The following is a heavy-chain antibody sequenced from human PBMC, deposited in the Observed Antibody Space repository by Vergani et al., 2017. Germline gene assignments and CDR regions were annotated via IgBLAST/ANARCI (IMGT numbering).Heavy chain of an antibody. J-gene: IGHJ4*02. D-gene: IGHD5-24*01. CDR2: INPIDSKI. CDR3: TRHVPCSDGGGLHFDH. V-gene: IGHV5-51*01. Sequence: EVMLVQSGAEVKKPGESLKISCKYSESSFISNEIAWVRQMSGKGLQWMGNINPIDSKIAYSPSFQGQAIMSLDKSITTAYLQWRCLKASDTAIYYCTRHVPCSDGGGLHFDHWGQGTQVTVSS. CDR1: ESSFISNE.